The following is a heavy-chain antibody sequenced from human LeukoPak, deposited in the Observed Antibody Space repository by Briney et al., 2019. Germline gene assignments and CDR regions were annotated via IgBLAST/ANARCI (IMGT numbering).Heavy chain of an antibody. CDR3: ARDALSYDYSWGSYRHLGIDP. CDR2: TNPTGGTT. J-gene: IGHJ5*02. D-gene: IGHD3-16*02. Sequence: ASVKVSCKASGYTFTTYYMHWVRQAPGQGLEWMAITNPTGGTTDYAQKFHGRITVTRDTSTSTVYMELTTLTSEDTAVYYCARDALSYDYSWGSYRHLGIDPWGQGTLVTVSS. V-gene: IGHV1-46*01. CDR1: GYTFTTYY.